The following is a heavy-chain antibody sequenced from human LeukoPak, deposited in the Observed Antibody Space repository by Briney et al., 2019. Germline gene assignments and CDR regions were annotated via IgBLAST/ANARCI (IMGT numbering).Heavy chain of an antibody. CDR3: ASYSYGDNWFDP. Sequence: SETLSLTCTVSGGSVNTSSHYWSWIRQPPGKGLEWIGYIYHSGSTYYNPSLKSRVTISVDRSKNQFSLKLSSVTAADTAVYYCASYSYGDNWFDPWGQGTLVTVSS. CDR2: IYHSGST. D-gene: IGHD5-18*01. V-gene: IGHV4-30-2*01. CDR1: GGSVNTSSHY. J-gene: IGHJ5*02.